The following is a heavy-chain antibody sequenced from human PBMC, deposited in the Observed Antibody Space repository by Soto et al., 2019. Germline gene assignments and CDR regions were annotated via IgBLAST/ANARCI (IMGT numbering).Heavy chain of an antibody. CDR3: ARSAGIAVGGSSAL. CDR2: IDHSGST. V-gene: IGHV4-39*07. Sequence: SETLSLTCTVSGVSISSSSYYWGWIRQHPGKGLEWIGSIDHSGSTNYNQSLKSRVTISVDKSKNQFSLKLSSVTAAVTVVDYXARSAGIAVGGSSALWGQRTLVTVSS. D-gene: IGHD6-19*01. CDR1: GVSISSSSYY. J-gene: IGHJ4*02.